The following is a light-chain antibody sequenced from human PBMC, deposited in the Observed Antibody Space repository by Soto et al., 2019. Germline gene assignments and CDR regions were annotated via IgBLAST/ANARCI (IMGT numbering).Light chain of an antibody. CDR3: QSFDSSLSGYV. Sequence: QSVLTQPPSVSGAPGQRVTISCTGSSSNIGAGYVVHWYQQLPATAPKLRICANGNGPLAVPDRISGSTSGTSASLAITGLQAEGEADYYCQSFDSSLSGYVSGTGTKVTVL. CDR2: ANG. CDR1: SSNIGAGYV. V-gene: IGLV1-40*01. J-gene: IGLJ1*01.